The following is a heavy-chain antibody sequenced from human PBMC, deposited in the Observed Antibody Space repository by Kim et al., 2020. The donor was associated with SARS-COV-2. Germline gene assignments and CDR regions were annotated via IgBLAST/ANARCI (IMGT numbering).Heavy chain of an antibody. CDR3: GVGVVVVTVWGAFDI. V-gene: IGHV1-69*13. Sequence: SVKVSCKASGGTFSSYAISWVRQAPGQGLEWMGGIIPIFGTANYAQKFQGRVTITADESTSTAYMELSSLRSEDTAVYYCGVGVVVVTVWGAFDIWGQGTMVTVSS. D-gene: IGHD2-21*02. CDR1: GGTFSSYA. J-gene: IGHJ3*02. CDR2: IIPIFGTA.